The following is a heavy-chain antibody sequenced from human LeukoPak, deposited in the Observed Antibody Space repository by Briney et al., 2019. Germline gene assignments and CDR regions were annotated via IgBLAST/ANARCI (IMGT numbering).Heavy chain of an antibody. CDR3: ARTGSAGTTLYHAFDI. CDR2: INAGNGNT. V-gene: IGHV1-3*03. J-gene: IGHJ3*02. D-gene: IGHD1-1*01. CDR1: GYTFTSYA. Sequence: ASVKVSCKASGYTFTSYAMHWVRQAPGQRLEWMGWINAGNGNTKYSQEFQGRVTITRDPSASTAYMELSSLRSEDMAVYYCARTGSAGTTLYHAFDIWGQGTMVTVSS.